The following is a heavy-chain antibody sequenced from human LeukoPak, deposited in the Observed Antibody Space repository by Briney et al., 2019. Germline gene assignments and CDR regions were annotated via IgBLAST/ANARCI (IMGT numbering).Heavy chain of an antibody. J-gene: IGHJ5*02. CDR3: VRAGDYGDYVGWFDP. V-gene: IGHV4-4*07. Sequence: SETLSLTCTVSGGSISSYYWSWIRQPAGKGLEWIGRIHTRGSTNYNPSLKSRLTMSVDTSKNQFSLKLNSVAAADTAVYYCVRAGDYGDYVGWFDPWGQGTLVTVSS. CDR2: IHTRGST. D-gene: IGHD4-17*01. CDR1: GGSISSYY.